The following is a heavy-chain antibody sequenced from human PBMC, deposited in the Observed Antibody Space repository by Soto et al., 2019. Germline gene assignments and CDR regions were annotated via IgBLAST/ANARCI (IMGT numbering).Heavy chain of an antibody. J-gene: IGHJ5*02. D-gene: IGHD3-3*01. CDR3: AHKRGYYDFWSGYAP. CDR2: IYWDDDM. Sequence: QITLKESGPTLVKPTQTLTLTCTFSGFSLSTSGVGVGWIRQPPGKDLEWLALIYWDDDMGYSPSLKSRLTITKDTSKNRVVLTMTNMDPVDTATYYCAHKRGYYDFWSGYAPWGQGTLVTVSS. V-gene: IGHV2-5*02. CDR1: GFSLSTSGVG.